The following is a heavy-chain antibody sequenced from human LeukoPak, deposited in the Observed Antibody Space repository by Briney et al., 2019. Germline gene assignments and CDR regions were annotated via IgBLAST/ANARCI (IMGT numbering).Heavy chain of an antibody. J-gene: IGHJ4*02. CDR3: ARRMDILTGYYYFDY. V-gene: IGHV4-59*08. D-gene: IGHD3-9*01. Sequence: SETLSLTCTVSGGSLSSYYWSWMRQPPGKGLEWIGYIYYSRSTNYNPSLKSRVTISVDTSKNQFSLKLSSVTAADTAVYYCARRMDILTGYYYFDYWGQGTLVTVSS. CDR1: GGSLSSYY. CDR2: IYYSRST.